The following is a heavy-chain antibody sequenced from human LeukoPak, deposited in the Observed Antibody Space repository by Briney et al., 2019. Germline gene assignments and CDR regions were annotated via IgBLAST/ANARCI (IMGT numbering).Heavy chain of an antibody. J-gene: IGHJ6*03. CDR3: ARGTEQQLVHYYYYMDV. D-gene: IGHD6-13*01. CDR2: INHSGST. V-gene: IGHV4-34*01. CDR1: GGSFSGYY. Sequence: SETLSLTCAVYGGSFSGYYWSWIRQPPGKGLGWIGEINHSGSTNYNPSLKSRVTISVDTSKNQFSLKLSSVTAADTAVYYCARGTEQQLVHYYYYMDVWGKGTTVTVSS.